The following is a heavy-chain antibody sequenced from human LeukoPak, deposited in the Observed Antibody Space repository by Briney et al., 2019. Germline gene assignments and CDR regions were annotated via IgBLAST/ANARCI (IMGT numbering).Heavy chain of an antibody. CDR2: INHSGRT. Sequence: SETLSLTCAVYGGSFSGYCWSWIRQAPGKGLEWIGEINHSGRTNYTPYLKSRVTISVATSKNQFSLKLSSVTAADTAAYYCARGGYDKENYSYGMAAWGQGNTVTVSS. D-gene: IGHD3-22*01. CDR1: GGSFSGYC. J-gene: IGHJ6*02. V-gene: IGHV4-34*01. CDR3: ARGGYDKENYSYGMAA.